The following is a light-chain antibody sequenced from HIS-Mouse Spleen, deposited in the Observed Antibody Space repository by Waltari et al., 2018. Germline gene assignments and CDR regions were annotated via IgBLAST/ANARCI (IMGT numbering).Light chain of an antibody. CDR1: ALPKKY. V-gene: IGLV3-10*01. CDR2: EDS. J-gene: IGLJ2*01. Sequence: SYELTQPPSVSVSPGQTARITCPGSALPKKYAYWYQQKSGQAPVLVIYEDSKRPSGIPESFSGSSSGTMATLTISGAQVEDEADYYCYSTDSSGNHRVFGGGTKLTVL. CDR3: YSTDSSGNHRV.